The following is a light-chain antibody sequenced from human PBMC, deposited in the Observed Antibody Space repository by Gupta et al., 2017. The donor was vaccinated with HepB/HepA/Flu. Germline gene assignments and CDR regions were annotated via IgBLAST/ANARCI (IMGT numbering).Light chain of an antibody. CDR2: GKN. Sequence: SSELTQDPAVSVALGQTVRITWQGDSLRSYYASWYQKKPGQAPVLVIYGKNNRPSGIPERFSGSSSGNTASLTITGAQAEDEADYYCNSRDSSGNNVVFGGGTKLTVL. J-gene: IGLJ2*01. CDR1: SLRSYY. V-gene: IGLV3-19*01. CDR3: NSRDSSGNNVV.